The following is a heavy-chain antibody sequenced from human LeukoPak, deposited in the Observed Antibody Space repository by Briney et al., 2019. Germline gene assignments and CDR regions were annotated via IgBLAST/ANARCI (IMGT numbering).Heavy chain of an antibody. CDR2: IYYSGST. CDR1: GGSISSGVYY. Sequence: SQTLSLTCTVSGGSISSGVYYWIWIPHPPGKGLGGIGYIYYSGSTYYNPSLKSRVTISVDTSKNHFSLKLSSVTAADTAVYYCASGRQWLAFDYWGQGALVTVSS. J-gene: IGHJ4*02. V-gene: IGHV4-30-4*01. D-gene: IGHD6-19*01. CDR3: ASGRQWLAFDY.